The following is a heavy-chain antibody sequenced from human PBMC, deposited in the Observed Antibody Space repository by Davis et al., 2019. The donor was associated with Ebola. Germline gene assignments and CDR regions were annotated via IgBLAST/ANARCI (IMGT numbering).Heavy chain of an antibody. D-gene: IGHD1-26*01. CDR3: ARPRGIVGADYYYGMDV. V-gene: IGHV2-26*01. J-gene: IGHJ6*02. CDR2: IFSNDEK. Sequence: SWIRQPPGKALEWLAHIFSNDEKSYSTSLKSRLTISKDTSKSQVVLTMTNMDPVDTATYYCARPRGIVGADYYYGMDVWGQGTTVTVSS.